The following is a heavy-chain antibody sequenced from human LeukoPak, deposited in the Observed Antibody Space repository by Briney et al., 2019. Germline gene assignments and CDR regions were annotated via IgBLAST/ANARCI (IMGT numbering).Heavy chain of an antibody. V-gene: IGHV4-61*01. CDR3: ARAVGAVYWYFDP. D-gene: IGHD1-26*01. CDR2: LSHSGST. CDR1: GVSVSSNNYY. J-gene: IGHJ2*01. Sequence: SETLSLTCAISGVSVSSNNYYWTWIRQSPGRGLEWIGYLSHSGSTNYNPSLKSRVAISVDTSKNQLSLKLSSVTAADTARYYCARAVGAVYWYFDPWGRGTLVTVSS.